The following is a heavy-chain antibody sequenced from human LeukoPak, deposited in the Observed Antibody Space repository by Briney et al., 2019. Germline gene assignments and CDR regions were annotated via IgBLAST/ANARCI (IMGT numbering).Heavy chain of an antibody. J-gene: IGHJ3*02. Sequence: GGSLRLSCAASGFTCSTYVMSWVRQAPGKGLEWLSLILRNGDSTYYADSVKGRFTISRDNSKNTLYLQMNSLRAEDTAVYYCARLSSFAFDIWGQGTMVTVSS. CDR3: ARLSSFAFDI. D-gene: IGHD3-16*02. CDR2: ILRNGDST. CDR1: GFTCSTYV. V-gene: IGHV3-23*01.